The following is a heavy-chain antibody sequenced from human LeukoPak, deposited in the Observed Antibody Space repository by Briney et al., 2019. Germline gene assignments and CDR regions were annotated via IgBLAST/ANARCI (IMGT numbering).Heavy chain of an antibody. CDR3: ARVCCTSTSSFDP. CDR2: IYPGDSDT. J-gene: IGHJ5*02. V-gene: IGHV5-51*01. CDR1: GYSFTNYW. Sequence: GESLEISCKGSGYSFTNYWIGWVRQMPGKGLEWMGIIYPGDSDTRYSPSFQGQVTISADKSVSTTYLQWSSLKASDTAMYYCARVCCTSTSSFDPWGQGTLVTVSS. D-gene: IGHD2-2*01.